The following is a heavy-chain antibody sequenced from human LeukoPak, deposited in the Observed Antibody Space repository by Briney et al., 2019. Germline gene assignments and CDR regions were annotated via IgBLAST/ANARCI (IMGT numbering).Heavy chain of an antibody. CDR2: IYYTGST. D-gene: IGHD6-19*01. V-gene: IGHV4-59*08. J-gene: IGHJ4*02. CDR1: GGSLSSYY. Sequence: SGTLSLTCIVSGGSLSSYYWSWIRQPPGKGLEWIGNIYYTGSTNYNPSLKSRVTISVDTSKNQCSLKLSSVTAADTAVYYCASDKSGWYFDYWGQGTLVTVSS. CDR3: ASDKSGWYFDY.